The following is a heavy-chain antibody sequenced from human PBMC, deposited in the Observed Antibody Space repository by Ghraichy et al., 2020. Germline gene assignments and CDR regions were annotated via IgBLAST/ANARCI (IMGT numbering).Heavy chain of an antibody. D-gene: IGHD3-3*01. CDR3: AKAKWSGYFDH. CDR2: IMGSGDGT. Sequence: GGSLRLSCAASGFIFSSYPMSWVHHALGKGLEWVSNIMGSGDGTDYADFVNGRFTISRDNSKNTLYLQMNSLRVEDTAVYYCAKAKWSGYFDHWGQGTLVTVSS. CDR1: GFIFSSYP. J-gene: IGHJ4*02. V-gene: IGHV3-23*01.